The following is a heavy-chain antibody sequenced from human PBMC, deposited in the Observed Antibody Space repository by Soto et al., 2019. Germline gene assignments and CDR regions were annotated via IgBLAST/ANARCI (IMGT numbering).Heavy chain of an antibody. D-gene: IGHD5-18*01. J-gene: IGHJ6*02. CDR1: GYTFTSYG. V-gene: IGHV1-18*01. Sequence: QVQLVQSGAEVKKPGASVKVSCKASGYTFTSYGISWVRQAPGQGLEWMGWISAYNGNTNYAQKLQGRVTMTTDTSTITAYMELRSLRSDDTAVYYCARAGGYSYGLNNYYYYGMDVWGQGTTVTVSS. CDR3: ARAGGYSYGLNNYYYYGMDV. CDR2: ISAYNGNT.